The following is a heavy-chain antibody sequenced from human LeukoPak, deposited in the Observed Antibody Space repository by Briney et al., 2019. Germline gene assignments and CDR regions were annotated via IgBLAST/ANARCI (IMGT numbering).Heavy chain of an antibody. D-gene: IGHD2-21*01. CDR1: GFTFTNYA. CDR3: ARELYVGVGVGYYYYGMDV. CDR2: ISVSGGST. J-gene: IGHJ6*02. Sequence: GGSLRLSCAASGFTFTNYAFHWVRQAPGKGLEYVSAISVSGGSTYYANSVKGRFTISRDKSKNTLYLQMGSLRAEDTAVYYCARELYVGVGVGYYYYGMDVWGQGTTVTVSS. V-gene: IGHV3-64*01.